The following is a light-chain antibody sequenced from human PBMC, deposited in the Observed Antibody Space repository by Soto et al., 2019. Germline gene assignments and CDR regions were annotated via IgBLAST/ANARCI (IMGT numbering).Light chain of an antibody. J-gene: IGKJ2*01. Sequence: DTQMTQSPSTLSASVGERVTITCRASQSITTWLAWYQQKPGKAPKLLIYKATNLQSGVPSRFSGSGSGTEFSLTISSLQPEDFAIYYCQQYNDYQYTFGQGTKLEIK. CDR1: QSITTW. CDR2: KAT. V-gene: IGKV1-5*03. CDR3: QQYNDYQYT.